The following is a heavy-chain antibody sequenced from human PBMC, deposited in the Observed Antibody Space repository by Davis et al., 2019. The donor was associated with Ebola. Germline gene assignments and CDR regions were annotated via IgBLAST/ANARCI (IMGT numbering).Heavy chain of an antibody. CDR2: IIPILGIA. V-gene: IGHV1-69*04. D-gene: IGHD3-22*01. CDR3: ARVQDYYDSSGYYEYYFDY. Sequence: SVKVSCKASGGTFSSYAISWVRQAPGQGLEWMGRIIPILGIANYAQKFQGRVTITADKSTSTAYMELSSLRSEYTAVYYCARVQDYYDSSGYYEYYFDYWGQGTLVTVSS. CDR1: GGTFSSYA. J-gene: IGHJ4*02.